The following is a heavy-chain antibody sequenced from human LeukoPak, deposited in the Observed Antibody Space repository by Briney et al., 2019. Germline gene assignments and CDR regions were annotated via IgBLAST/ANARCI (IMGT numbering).Heavy chain of an antibody. J-gene: IGHJ4*02. CDR3: ARDSNTAMVMRY. V-gene: IGHV4-39*07. CDR1: GGSISSSSYY. D-gene: IGHD5-18*01. Sequence: SETLSLTCTVSGGSISSSSYYWGWIRQPPGKGLEWIGSIYYSGSTYYNPSLKSRVTISVDTSKNQFSLKLSSVTAADTAVYYCARDSNTAMVMRYWGQGTLVTVSS. CDR2: IYYSGST.